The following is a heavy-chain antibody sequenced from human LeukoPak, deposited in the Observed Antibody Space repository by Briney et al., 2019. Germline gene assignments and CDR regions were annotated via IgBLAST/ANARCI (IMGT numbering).Heavy chain of an antibody. J-gene: IGHJ5*02. Sequence: PSETLSLTCTVSGGSISSSSYYWGWIRQPPGKGLEWIGSIYYSGSTYYNPSLKSRVTISVDTSKNQFSLKLSSVTAADTAVYYCASDYGDYGAWFDPWGQGTLVTVSS. V-gene: IGHV4-39*01. D-gene: IGHD4-17*01. CDR1: GGSISSSSYY. CDR2: IYYSGST. CDR3: ASDYGDYGAWFDP.